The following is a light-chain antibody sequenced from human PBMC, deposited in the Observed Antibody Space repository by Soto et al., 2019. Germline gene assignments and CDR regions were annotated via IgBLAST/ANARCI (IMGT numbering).Light chain of an antibody. V-gene: IGKV4-1*01. Sequence: DIVMTQSPDSLAVSLGERATINCKSSQNVLYKSNNENYLAWFQQKPGQPPKLLIYWASTRKSGVPDRFTGSGSGSNFTLTISSLQAEDVAVYYGQQYYNTPPYPFGQGTRLEI. J-gene: IGKJ2*01. CDR1: QNVLYKSNNENY. CDR2: WAS. CDR3: QQYYNTPPYP.